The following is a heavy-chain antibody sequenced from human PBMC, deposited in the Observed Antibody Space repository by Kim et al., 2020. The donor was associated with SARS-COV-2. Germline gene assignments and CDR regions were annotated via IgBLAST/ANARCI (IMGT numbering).Heavy chain of an antibody. D-gene: IGHD6-19*01. CDR2: T. Sequence: TYYADHVKGRFIISRDNSKNTLYLQVNSLRGEDTALYYCAALGYGSKWFFYWGQGTLVSVSS. J-gene: IGHJ4*02. V-gene: IGHV3-23*01. CDR3: AALGYGSKWFFY.